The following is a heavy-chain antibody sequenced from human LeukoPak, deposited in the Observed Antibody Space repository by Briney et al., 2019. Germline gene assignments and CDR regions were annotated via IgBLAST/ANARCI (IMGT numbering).Heavy chain of an antibody. CDR2: IYYSGST. J-gene: IGHJ6*02. CDR3: AREGYCSSTSCYYYYGMDV. V-gene: IGHV4-59*01. Sequence: SETLSLTCTVSGGSISSYYWSWIRQPPGKGLEWIGYIYYSGSTNYSPSLKSRVTISVDTSKNQFSLKLSSVTAADTAVYYCAREGYCSSTSCYYYYGMDVWGQGTTVTVSS. D-gene: IGHD2-2*01. CDR1: GGSISSYY.